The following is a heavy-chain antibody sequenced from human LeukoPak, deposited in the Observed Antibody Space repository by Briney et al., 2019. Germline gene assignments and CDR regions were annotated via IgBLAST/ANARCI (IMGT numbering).Heavy chain of an antibody. J-gene: IGHJ5*02. D-gene: IGHD6-19*01. V-gene: IGHV4-30-4*08. CDR1: GDSISSTDYY. CDR2: IYNTGTA. CDR3: ASVRGYSSGWYASGFDP. Sequence: SETLSLTCTVSGDSISSTDYYWGWVRQPPGKGLEWLGYIYNTGTAYYNPSLKSRVTVLVDTSKNQFSLKLSSVTAADTAVYYCASVRGYSSGWYASGFDPWGQGTLVIVSS.